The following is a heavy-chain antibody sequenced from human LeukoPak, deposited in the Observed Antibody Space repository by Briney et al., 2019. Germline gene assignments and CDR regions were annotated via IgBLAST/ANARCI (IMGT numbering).Heavy chain of an antibody. CDR1: GFTFSSYS. D-gene: IGHD6-13*01. J-gene: IGHJ4*02. CDR2: ISSSSSYI. CDR3: TRDTRGSWYFN. Sequence: GGSLRLSCAASGFTFSSYSMNWVRQAPGKGLEWVSSISSSSSYIYYADSVRGRFTISRDNAKNSLYLHMNSLRAEDTAVYYCTRDTRGSWYFNWGQGTLVTVSS. V-gene: IGHV3-21*01.